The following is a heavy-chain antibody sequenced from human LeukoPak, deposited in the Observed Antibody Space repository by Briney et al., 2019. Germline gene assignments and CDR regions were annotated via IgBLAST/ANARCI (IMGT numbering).Heavy chain of an antibody. CDR2: IWYDGSNK. D-gene: IGHD4/OR15-4a*01. CDR1: GFTFSSYG. Sequence: GGPLRLSCAASGFTFSSYGMHWVRQAPGKGLEWVAVIWYDGSNKYYADSVKGRFTISRDNSKNTLYLQMNSLRAEDTAVYYCAREGLMVGYFDYWGQGTLVTVSS. J-gene: IGHJ4*02. CDR3: AREGLMVGYFDY. V-gene: IGHV3-33*01.